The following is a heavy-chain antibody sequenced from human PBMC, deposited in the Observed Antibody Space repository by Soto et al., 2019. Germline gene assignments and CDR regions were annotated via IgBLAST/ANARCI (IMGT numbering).Heavy chain of an antibody. D-gene: IGHD2-15*01. J-gene: IGHJ6*03. CDR3: ARASRTRYCSGGSCSQRGYYYYMDV. CDR2: IIPILGIA. V-gene: IGHV1-69*02. Sequence: SVKVSCKASGGTFSSYTISWVRQAPGQGLEWMGRIIPILGIANYAQKFQGRVTITADKSTSTAYMELSSLRSEDTAVYYCARASRTRYCSGGSCSQRGYYYYMDVWGKGTTVTVSS. CDR1: GGTFSSYT.